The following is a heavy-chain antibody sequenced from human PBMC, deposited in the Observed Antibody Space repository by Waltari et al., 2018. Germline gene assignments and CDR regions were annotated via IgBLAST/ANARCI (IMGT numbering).Heavy chain of an antibody. J-gene: IGHJ4*02. CDR1: GFNVSRNI. D-gene: IGHD2-15*01. Sequence: EVQLVESGGGLIQSGGSLRLSCAASGFNVSRNIMTWVRQAPGKGLEWVSNLYTGGRTWTADSVKGRFTISRDNAENLLYLQVNSLRAEDTAVYYCARDGPAATKWFDYWGQGTLVTVSS. V-gene: IGHV3-53*01. CDR2: LYTGGRT. CDR3: ARDGPAATKWFDY.